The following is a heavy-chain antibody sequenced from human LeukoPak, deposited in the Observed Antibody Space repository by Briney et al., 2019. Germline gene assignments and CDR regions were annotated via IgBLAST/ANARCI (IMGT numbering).Heavy chain of an antibody. D-gene: IGHD1-7*01. V-gene: IGHV3-15*01. CDR1: GFTFTNAW. Sequence: GGSLRLSCAASGFTFTNAWMSWVRQAPGKGLEWVGRIKNKGEGETTDYAAPVKGRFTISRDDSENILFLQMHSLETEDTALYYCVWNSEHYFDFWGQGSLVTVSS. J-gene: IGHJ4*02. CDR3: VWNSEHYFDF. CDR2: IKNKGEGETT.